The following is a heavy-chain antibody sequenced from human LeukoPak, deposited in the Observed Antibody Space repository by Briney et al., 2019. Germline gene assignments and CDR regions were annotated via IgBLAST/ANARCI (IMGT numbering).Heavy chain of an antibody. D-gene: IGHD6-19*01. CDR1: GYTFTGHY. CDR3: ARDHQLGENIAVADFFDF. CDR2: INPNIGGT. Sequence: ASVKVSCKASGYTFTGHYIHWVRQVPGQGLEWMGRINPNIGGTYYEQKFKGRVTMTSDTSIGTAYMELSRLRSDDTAVYYCARDHQLGENIAVADFFDFWGQGTLVTVSS. V-gene: IGHV1-2*06. J-gene: IGHJ4*02.